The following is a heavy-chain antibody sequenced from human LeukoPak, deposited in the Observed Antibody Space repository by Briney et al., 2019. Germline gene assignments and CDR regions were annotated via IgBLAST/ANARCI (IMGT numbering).Heavy chain of an antibody. Sequence: SGPTLVKLTQTLTLTWTFSDFSLSTSGVGVGWIRQPPGKALEWLALIYWDDDKRYSVSLKRRLTISRDTSKNQVVLTMPNMDPVDSGTYYCARSGGYCRSISTCFHNLDQWGGGTLVTVSS. CDR1: DFSLSTSGVG. CDR2: IYWDDDK. V-gene: IGHV2-5*02. D-gene: IGHD2-2*01. CDR3: ARSGGYCRSISTCFHNLDQ. J-gene: IGHJ4*02.